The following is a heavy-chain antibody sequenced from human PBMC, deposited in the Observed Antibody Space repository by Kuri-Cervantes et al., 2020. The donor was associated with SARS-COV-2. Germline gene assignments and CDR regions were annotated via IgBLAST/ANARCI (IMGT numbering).Heavy chain of an antibody. D-gene: IGHD2-21*01. Sequence: GESLKISCAASGFTFSKYAVHWLRQAPGKGLEWVAIISFDGIDKYYGDSVKSRFTISRDNSQNTLYLHMKSLRSEDTAMYYCAKDRVGVQDFWGQGTLVTVSS. CDR1: GFTFSKYA. J-gene: IGHJ4*02. CDR3: AKDRVGVQDF. V-gene: IGHV3-30*18. CDR2: ISFDGIDK.